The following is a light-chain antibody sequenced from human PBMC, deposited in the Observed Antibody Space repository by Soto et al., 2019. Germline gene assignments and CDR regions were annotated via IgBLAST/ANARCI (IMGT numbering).Light chain of an antibody. J-gene: IGKJ2*01. Sequence: IVLTQSPTSLSASVGDTVTITCRASQSISINLNWYQHRPGEAPKVLIYAASTLATGAPSRFIATGIGTDYTLTISSLQLEDFATYYCQQTYTNRVYTFVQGTRLEFK. CDR2: AAS. CDR3: QQTYTNRVYT. CDR1: QSISIN. V-gene: IGKV1-39*01.